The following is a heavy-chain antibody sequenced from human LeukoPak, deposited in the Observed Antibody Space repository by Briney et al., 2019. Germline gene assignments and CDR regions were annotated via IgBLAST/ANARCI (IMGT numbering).Heavy chain of an antibody. Sequence: TGGSLRLSCAASGFTFSSYAMSWVRQAPGKGLEWVSAINGSGGSTYYADSVKGRFTISRDNSKNTLYLQMNSLRAEDTAVYYCAETPTWYKYYFDYWGQGTLVTVSS. CDR2: INGSGGST. CDR3: AETPTWYKYYFDY. J-gene: IGHJ4*02. V-gene: IGHV3-23*01. D-gene: IGHD1-1*01. CDR1: GFTFSSYA.